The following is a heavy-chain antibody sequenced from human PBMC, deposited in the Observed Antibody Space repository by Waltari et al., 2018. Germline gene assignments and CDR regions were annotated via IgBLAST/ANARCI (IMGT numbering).Heavy chain of an antibody. V-gene: IGHV1-69*05. CDR3: ARVPTGYNWFDP. CDR2: IIPIFGTA. Sequence: WVRQAPGQGLEWMGGIIPIFGTANYAQKFQGRVTITTDESTSTAYMELSSLRSEDTAVYYCARVPTGYNWFDPWGQGTLVTVSS. J-gene: IGHJ5*02.